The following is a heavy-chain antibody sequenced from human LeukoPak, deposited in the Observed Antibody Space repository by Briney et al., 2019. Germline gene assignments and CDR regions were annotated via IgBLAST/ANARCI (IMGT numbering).Heavy chain of an antibody. CDR1: GFTFSSYG. CDR3: AKDQRVGASDY. Sequence: GGSLGLSCAASGFTFSSYGMRWVRQAPGKGLEWVSAISGSGGSTYYADSVKGRFTISRDNSKNTLYLQMNSLRAEDTAVYYCAKDQRVGASDYWGQGTLVTVSS. CDR2: ISGSGGST. D-gene: IGHD1-26*01. J-gene: IGHJ4*02. V-gene: IGHV3-23*01.